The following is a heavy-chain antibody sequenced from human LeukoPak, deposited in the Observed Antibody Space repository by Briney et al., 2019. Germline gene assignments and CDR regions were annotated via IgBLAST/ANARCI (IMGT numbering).Heavy chain of an antibody. CDR3: ARAQKSFYNKGAYSVAHFDD. CDR1: GGSISGYY. J-gene: IGHJ4*02. CDR2: INYSGST. Sequence: SETLSLTCTVSGGSISGYYWSWIRQPPGKGLEWIGYINYSGSTNYNPSLKSRVTMSVDTSRSQFSLDLTSVTAADTAFYYCARAQKSFYNKGAYSVAHFDDWGRGTLVTVSS. V-gene: IGHV4-59*01. D-gene: IGHD2-15*01.